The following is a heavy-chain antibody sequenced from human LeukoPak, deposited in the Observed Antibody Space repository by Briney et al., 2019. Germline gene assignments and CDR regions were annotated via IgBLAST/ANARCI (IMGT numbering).Heavy chain of an antibody. J-gene: IGHJ6*03. CDR3: ARGLVVRGVGYYYYYMDV. CDR2: ISAYNGNT. D-gene: IGHD3-10*01. V-gene: IGHV1-18*01. Sequence: GASVKVSCKASGYTFTSYGISWVRQAPGQGLEWMGWISAYNGNTNYAQKLQGRVTMTTDTSTSTAYMELRSLRSDDTAVYYCARGLVVRGVGYYYYYMDVWGKGTTVTVSS. CDR1: GYTFTSYG.